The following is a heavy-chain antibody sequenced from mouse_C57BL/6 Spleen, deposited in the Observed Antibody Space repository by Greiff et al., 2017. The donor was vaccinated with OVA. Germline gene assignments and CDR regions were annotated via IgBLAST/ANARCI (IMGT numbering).Heavy chain of an antibody. CDR3: ARRQGYGSSFWYFDV. V-gene: IGHV1-59*01. Sequence: QVQLQQPGAELVRPGTSVKLSCKASGYTFTSYWMHWVTQRPGQGLEWIGVIDPSDSYTNYNQKFKGKATLTVDTSSSTAYMQLSSLTSEDSAVYDCARRQGYGSSFWYFDVWGTGTTVTVSS. CDR1: GYTFTSYW. J-gene: IGHJ1*03. CDR2: IDPSDSYT. D-gene: IGHD1-1*01.